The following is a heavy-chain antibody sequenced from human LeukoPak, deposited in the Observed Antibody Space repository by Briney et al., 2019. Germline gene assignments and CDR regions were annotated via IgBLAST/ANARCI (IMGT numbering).Heavy chain of an antibody. V-gene: IGHV1-18*01. J-gene: IGHJ4*02. CDR2: ISAYNGNT. D-gene: IGHD3-22*01. CDR3: ARVRSYYDSSAYDY. Sequence: VASVKVSCKASGYTFTSYGISWVRQAPGQGREWMGWISAYNGNTNYAQKLQGSVTMTTDTSTSTAYMELRSLRSDDSAVYYCARVRSYYDSSAYDYWGQGTLVTVSS. CDR1: GYTFTSYG.